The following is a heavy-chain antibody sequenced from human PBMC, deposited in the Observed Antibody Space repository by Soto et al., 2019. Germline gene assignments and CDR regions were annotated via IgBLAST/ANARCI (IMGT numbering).Heavy chain of an antibody. CDR3: ARGPNVDTAMVAEYYYYGIDV. D-gene: IGHD5-18*01. V-gene: IGHV3-53*01. J-gene: IGHJ6*02. CDR2: IHSGGST. CDR1: GFTVSSNS. Sequence: EVQLVESGGGLIQPGGSLRLSCAASGFTVSSNSMSWVRQAPGKGLEWVSVIHSGGSTYYADSVKGRFTISRDNSKNTLYVQMHSLRGEDTAVYYCARGPNVDTAMVAEYYYYGIDVLGQGTTVTVSS.